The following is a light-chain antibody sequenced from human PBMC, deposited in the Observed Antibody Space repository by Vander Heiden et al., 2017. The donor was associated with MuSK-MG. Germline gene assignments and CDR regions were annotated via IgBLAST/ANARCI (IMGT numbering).Light chain of an antibody. J-gene: IGKJ3*01. CDR2: WAS. Sequence: DIVMTQSPDSLAVSLGERAPINCKSSQSVLYSSNNKNYLAWYQQKPGQPPKLLIYWASTRESGVPDRFSGSGSGTDFTLTISSLQAEDVAVYYCQQYDSTPPAFGPGTKVDIK. V-gene: IGKV4-1*01. CDR3: QQYDSTPPA. CDR1: QSVLYSSNNKNY.